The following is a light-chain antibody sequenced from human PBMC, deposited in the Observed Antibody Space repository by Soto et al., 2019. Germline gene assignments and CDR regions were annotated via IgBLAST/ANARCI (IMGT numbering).Light chain of an antibody. Sequence: SVLTQPPSVSAAPGQKVIISCSGSSSNIGNNYVFWYQQLPGTAPKLLIYDNDKRPSGIPDRFSGSKSGTSATLGITGLQTGDEADYYCATWDRSLSVGVFGGGTKVTVL. V-gene: IGLV1-51*01. CDR3: ATWDRSLSVGV. CDR2: DND. CDR1: SSNIGNNY. J-gene: IGLJ2*01.